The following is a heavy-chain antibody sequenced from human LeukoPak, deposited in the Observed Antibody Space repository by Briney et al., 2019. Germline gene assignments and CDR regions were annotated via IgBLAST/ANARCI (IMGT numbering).Heavy chain of an antibody. D-gene: IGHD2-8*01. CDR3: TGDVMLWS. Sequence: PETLSLTCTVSGGSMTSYYGSWIRQPPGEGLEWGGYIYYIGSTDYNTSLKSRATISVETSTKQFSLKLTCVTAAATAVHYCTGDVMLWSWGQGTLVTVAT. CDR1: GGSMTSYY. V-gene: IGHV4-59*12. J-gene: IGHJ4*02. CDR2: IYYIGST.